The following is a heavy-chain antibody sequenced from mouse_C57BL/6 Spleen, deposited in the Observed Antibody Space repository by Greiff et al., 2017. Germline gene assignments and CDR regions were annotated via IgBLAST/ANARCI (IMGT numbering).Heavy chain of an antibody. J-gene: IGHJ1*03. Sequence: QVQLQQSGAELVKPGASVKISCKASGYAFSSYWMNWVKQRTGQGLEWIGQIYPGDGDTNYNGKFKGKATLTADKSSSTAYMQLSSLTSEDSAVYFCARVIYYYGSSPYWYFDVWGTGTTVTVSS. CDR2: IYPGDGDT. D-gene: IGHD1-1*01. CDR3: ARVIYYYGSSPYWYFDV. V-gene: IGHV1-80*01. CDR1: GYAFSSYW.